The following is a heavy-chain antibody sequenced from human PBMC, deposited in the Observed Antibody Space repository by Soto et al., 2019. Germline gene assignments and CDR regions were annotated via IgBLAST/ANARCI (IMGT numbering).Heavy chain of an antibody. CDR2: ISSSSYYI. J-gene: IGHJ4*02. D-gene: IGHD3-10*01. CDR3: ARDLGEVSDF. V-gene: IGHV3-21*01. CDR1: GFPFRSSS. Sequence: LRLSCAASGFPFRSSSMNWVRQAPGKGLEWLSSISSSSYYIFYADSVKGRFTISRDNAKNSLYLQMHSLRAEDTAVCYCARDLGEVSDFWGQGTPVTVSS.